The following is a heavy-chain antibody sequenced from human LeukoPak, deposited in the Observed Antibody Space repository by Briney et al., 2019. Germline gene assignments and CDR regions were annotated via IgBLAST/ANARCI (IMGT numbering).Heavy chain of an antibody. V-gene: IGHV3-23*01. D-gene: IGHD6-13*01. CDR3: AKSAAAAGTDYFDY. Sequence: AGGSLRLSCAASGFTFSTYAMSWVRQAPGKGLEWVSAITGSTGSTYYADSVKGRFTISRDNSKNTLYLQMNSLRAEDTAVYYCAKSAAAAGTDYFDYWGQGTLVTVSS. J-gene: IGHJ4*02. CDR1: GFTFSTYA. CDR2: ITGSTGST.